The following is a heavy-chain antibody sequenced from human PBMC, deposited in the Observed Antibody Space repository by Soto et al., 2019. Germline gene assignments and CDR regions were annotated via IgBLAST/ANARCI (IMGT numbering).Heavy chain of an antibody. Sequence: PGGSLRLSCAASGFTFSDYYMSWIRQAPGKGLEWISYITSSGSTIYYADSVKGRFTISRDNAKNSLYLQMNSLRAEDTAVYYCASPRRGIRFFGYWGQGTLVTVSS. CDR2: ITSSGSTI. CDR3: ASPRRGIRFFGY. J-gene: IGHJ4*02. CDR1: GFTFSDYY. D-gene: IGHD3-16*01. V-gene: IGHV3-11*01.